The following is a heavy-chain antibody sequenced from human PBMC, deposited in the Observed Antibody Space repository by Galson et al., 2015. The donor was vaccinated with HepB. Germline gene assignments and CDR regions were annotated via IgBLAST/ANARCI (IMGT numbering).Heavy chain of an antibody. J-gene: IGHJ4*02. CDR1: GFTFSSYG. CDR2: ISYDGSNK. CDR3: AKDTGGSYYYFDY. D-gene: IGHD1-26*01. Sequence: SLRLSCAASGFTFSSYGMHWVRQAPGKGLEWVAVISYDGSNKYYADSVKGRFTISRDNSKNTLYLQMNSLRAEDTAVYYCAKDTGGSYYYFDYWGQGTLVTVSS. V-gene: IGHV3-30*18.